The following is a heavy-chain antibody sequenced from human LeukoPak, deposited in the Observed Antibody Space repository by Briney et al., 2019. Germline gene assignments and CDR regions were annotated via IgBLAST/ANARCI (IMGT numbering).Heavy chain of an antibody. V-gene: IGHV4-4*07. D-gene: IGHD5-24*01. CDR3: ASAYGGNWLLDY. Sequence: SETLSLTCTVSGASISSYNWVWIRQPAGKRLEWIGRIYSRGSTDYNPSLESRVIMSVDTSKNQFSLRLSSVTAADTDVYYCASAYGGNWLLDYWGQGTLVTVSP. CDR1: GASISSYN. J-gene: IGHJ4*02. CDR2: IYSRGST.